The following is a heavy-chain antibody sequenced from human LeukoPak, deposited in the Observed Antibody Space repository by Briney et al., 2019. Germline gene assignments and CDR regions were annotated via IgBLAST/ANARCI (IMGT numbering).Heavy chain of an antibody. CDR1: GFTFRSYA. J-gene: IGHJ4*02. D-gene: IGHD1-1*01. CDR3: AKDTTGPLDY. Sequence: GGSLRLSCAASGFTFRSYAMNWVRQAPGKGLEWVSVISGSGSSTYYADSVKGRFTISRDNAKNSLYLQMNSLRAEDTALYYCAKDTTGPLDYWGQGTLVTVSS. V-gene: IGHV3-23*01. CDR2: ISGSGSST.